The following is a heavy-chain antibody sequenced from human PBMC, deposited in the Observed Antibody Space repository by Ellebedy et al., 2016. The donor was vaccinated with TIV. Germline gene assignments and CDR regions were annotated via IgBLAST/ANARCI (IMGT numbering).Heavy chain of an antibody. D-gene: IGHD3/OR15-3a*01. CDR3: ARVPWTAAAD. CDR1: GFTVSSYS. J-gene: IGHJ4*02. Sequence: GESLKISCAASGFTVSSYSMNWVRQAPGKGLEWVASIKEDGSEKYYVDSVKGRFTNSRDNAKKSVYQQMNGLRVEDIAVYYCARVPWTAAADWGQGTLVTVSS. CDR2: IKEDGSEK. V-gene: IGHV3-7*01.